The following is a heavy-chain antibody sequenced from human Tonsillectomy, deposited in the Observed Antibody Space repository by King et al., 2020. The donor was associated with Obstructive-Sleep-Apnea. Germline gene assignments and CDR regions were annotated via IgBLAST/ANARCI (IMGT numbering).Heavy chain of an antibody. V-gene: IGHV4-38-2*02. Sequence: VQLQESGPGLVKPSETLSLTCTVSGYSISGGYFWGWIRQPPGKGLEWIGSCHHSGSTYNNPSLKSRLTISMDTSKNQFSLRLSSVTAADTALYFCARDDGDWGRETLVTVSS. D-gene: IGHD4-17*01. CDR3: ARDDGD. CDR2: CHHSGST. J-gene: IGHJ4*02. CDR1: GYSISGGYF.